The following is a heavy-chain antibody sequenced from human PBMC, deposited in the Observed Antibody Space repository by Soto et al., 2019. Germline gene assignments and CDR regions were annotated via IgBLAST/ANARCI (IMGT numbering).Heavy chain of an antibody. Sequence: GGSLRLSCAASGFTFSRYAMRWVRQAPGKGLEWVSAISGSGGSTYYADSVKGRFTISRDYSKNTLCLQMNSLRAEDTAVYYCAKDTFLGGFTPLYYYYGMDVWGQGTRVTVSS. V-gene: IGHV3-23*01. CDR2: ISGSGGST. CDR1: GFTFSRYA. D-gene: IGHD3-16*01. J-gene: IGHJ6*02. CDR3: AKDTFLGGFTPLYYYYGMDV.